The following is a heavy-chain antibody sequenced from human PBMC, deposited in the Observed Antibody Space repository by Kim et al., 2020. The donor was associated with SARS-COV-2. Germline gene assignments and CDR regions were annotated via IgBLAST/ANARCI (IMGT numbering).Heavy chain of an antibody. Sequence: SETLSLTCAVYGGSFSGYYWSWIRQPPGKGLEWIGEINHSGSTNYNPSLKSRVTISVDTSKNQFSLKLSSVTAADTAVYYCARRAYGMDVWGQGTTVTV. V-gene: IGHV4-34*01. CDR1: GGSFSGYY. J-gene: IGHJ6*02. CDR3: ARRAYGMDV. CDR2: INHSGST.